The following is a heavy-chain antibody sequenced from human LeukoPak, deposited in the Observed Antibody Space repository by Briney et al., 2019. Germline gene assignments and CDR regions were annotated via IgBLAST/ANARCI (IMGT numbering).Heavy chain of an antibody. J-gene: IGHJ3*02. CDR3: ARARDYCSGKANAFDI. D-gene: IGHD3-10*01. V-gene: IGHV3-7*05. CDR2: IKRDGSEK. CDR1: GFTFSSYW. Sequence: GGSLRLSCAASGFTFSSYWMSWVRQAPGKGLEWVANIKRDGSEKHYVDSVKGRFTISRDNAENSLYLQMNSLGAEDTAVYYCARARDYCSGKANAFDIWGQGTMVTVSS.